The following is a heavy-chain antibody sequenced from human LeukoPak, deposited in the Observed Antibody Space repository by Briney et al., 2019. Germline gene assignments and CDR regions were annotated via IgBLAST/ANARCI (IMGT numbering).Heavy chain of an antibody. V-gene: IGHV4-4*07. Sequence: SETLSLTCTVSGGPISSYYWSWIRQPAGKGLEWIGRIYTSGSTNYNPSLKSRVTMSVDTSKNQFSLKLSSVTAADTAVYYCARADYYDSSGRFDYWGQGTLVTVSS. CDR3: ARADYYDSSGRFDY. CDR1: GGPISSYY. J-gene: IGHJ4*02. CDR2: IYTSGST. D-gene: IGHD3-22*01.